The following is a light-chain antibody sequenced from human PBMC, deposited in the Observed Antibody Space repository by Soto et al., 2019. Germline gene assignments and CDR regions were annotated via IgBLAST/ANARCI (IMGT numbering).Light chain of an antibody. Sequence: QSALTQPRSVSGSPGQSVTISCTGTNSDVGGYNYVSWYQQRPGKAPKLMIFDVTKRPSGVPDRFSGSKSGNTASLTISGLQAEDEADYYCCSYAGSHLDVFGTGTKVTVL. CDR3: CSYAGSHLDV. CDR1: NSDVGGYNY. CDR2: DVT. V-gene: IGLV2-11*01. J-gene: IGLJ1*01.